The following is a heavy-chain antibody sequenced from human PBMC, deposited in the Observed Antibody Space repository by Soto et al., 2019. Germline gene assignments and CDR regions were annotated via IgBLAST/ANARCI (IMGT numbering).Heavy chain of an antibody. D-gene: IGHD1-26*01. Sequence: QPGGSLRLSCAASGFTFSDYSMNWVRQAPGKGLEWISYITPTSSTIHYADSVKGRFTISRDNAKNSLYLQMNSLTDEDSAIYYCASVAWVFDFWGQGTPVTVSS. CDR3: ASVAWVFDF. CDR2: ITPTSSTI. J-gene: IGHJ4*02. CDR1: GFTFSDYS. V-gene: IGHV3-48*02.